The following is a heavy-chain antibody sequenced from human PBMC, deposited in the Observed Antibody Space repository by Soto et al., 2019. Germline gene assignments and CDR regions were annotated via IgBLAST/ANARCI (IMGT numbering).Heavy chain of an antibody. Sequence: GGSLRLSCAASGFTFSSYAMSWVRQAPGKGLEWVSAISGSGGSTYYADSVKGRFTISRDNSKNTLYLQMNSLRAEDTAVYYCANIDSSGNYFDYWGQGTLVTVSS. CDR3: ANIDSSGNYFDY. D-gene: IGHD3-22*01. CDR1: GFTFSSYA. J-gene: IGHJ4*02. V-gene: IGHV3-23*01. CDR2: ISGSGGST.